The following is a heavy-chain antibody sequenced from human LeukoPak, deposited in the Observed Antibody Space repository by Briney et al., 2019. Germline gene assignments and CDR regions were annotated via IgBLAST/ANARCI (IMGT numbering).Heavy chain of an antibody. CDR2: ISGDTKYT. D-gene: IGHD3-22*01. Sequence: PGGSLRLSCAASGFTFSTYGLTWVRQAPGKGPEWVSLISGDTKYTYYADSVKGRFTISRDNSKNTLFLQMNSLRAEDTAVYYCAKARGYSDYSGYRTFDYWGQGALVTVSS. CDR1: GFTFSTYG. V-gene: IGHV3-23*01. J-gene: IGHJ4*02. CDR3: AKARGYSDYSGYRTFDY.